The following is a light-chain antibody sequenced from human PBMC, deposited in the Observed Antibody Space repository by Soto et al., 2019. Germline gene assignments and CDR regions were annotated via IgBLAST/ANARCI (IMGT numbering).Light chain of an antibody. CDR1: SSNIGSNT. CDR2: SNN. Sequence: QSVLTQPPSASGTPGPRVTISCSGSSSNIGSNTLNWYQQLPGTAPKLLIYSNNQRPSGVPDRFSGSKSDTSASLAISGLQSEDEADYYCATWDDSLNAWVFGGGTQLTVL. J-gene: IGLJ3*02. CDR3: ATWDDSLNAWV. V-gene: IGLV1-44*01.